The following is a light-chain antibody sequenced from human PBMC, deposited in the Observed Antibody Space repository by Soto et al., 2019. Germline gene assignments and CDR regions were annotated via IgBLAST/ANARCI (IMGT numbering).Light chain of an antibody. CDR3: HQYNTWPPLT. CDR2: GAS. V-gene: IGKV3-15*01. CDR1: QSVSSY. Sequence: EIVMTQSPATLSVSPGERATLSCRASQSVSSYLAWYQQKPGQAPRLLIYGASTRATGIPARFSGSGSGTEFTLTISSLQSEDFAVYYCHQYNTWPPLTFGGGTKVDIK. J-gene: IGKJ4*01.